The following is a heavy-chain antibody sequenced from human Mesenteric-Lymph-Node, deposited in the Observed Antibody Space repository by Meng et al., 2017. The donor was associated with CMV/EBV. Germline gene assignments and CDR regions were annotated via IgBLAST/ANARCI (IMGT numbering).Heavy chain of an antibody. V-gene: IGHV1-69*05. CDR2: IIPIFGTA. CDR1: GGSFSRYR. Sequence: SVKVSCKASGGSFSRYRISWVRQAPGQGLEWMGGIIPIFGTANYAQKFQGRVTITTDESTGTAYMELSSLRSEDTAVYYCARGYCSSTSCSGEGVLYYYGLDVWGQGTTVTVSS. J-gene: IGHJ6*02. CDR3: ARGYCSSTSCSGEGVLYYYGLDV. D-gene: IGHD2-2*01.